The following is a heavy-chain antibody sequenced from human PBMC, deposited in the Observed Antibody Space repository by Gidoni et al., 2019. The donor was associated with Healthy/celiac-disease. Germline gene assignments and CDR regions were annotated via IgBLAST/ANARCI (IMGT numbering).Heavy chain of an antibody. Sequence: QVKLVESGGGVVQPGRYLRLSCAASGFTFSRYGMHWVRQAPGKGLELVAVISYDGSNKYYADSVKGRFTISRDNSKNTLYLQMNSLRAEDTAVYYCAKVEEEVATTYYYYYGMDVWGQGTTVTVSS. J-gene: IGHJ6*02. D-gene: IGHD5-12*01. CDR1: GFTFSRYG. CDR2: ISYDGSNK. CDR3: AKVEEEVATTYYYYYGMDV. V-gene: IGHV3-30*18.